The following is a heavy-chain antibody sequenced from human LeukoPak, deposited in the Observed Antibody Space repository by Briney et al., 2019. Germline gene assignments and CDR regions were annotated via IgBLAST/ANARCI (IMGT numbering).Heavy chain of an antibody. CDR3: ARGKYSRPAAINWFDP. Sequence: SETLSLTCTVSGGSVNSGSYYWTWIRQPPGKGLEWIGYIFYSGRTNYNPSLKSRVSISVNTSKNQFSLKLSSVTAADTAVYYCARGKYSRPAAINWFDPWGQGTLVTVSS. J-gene: IGHJ5*02. D-gene: IGHD6-6*01. CDR1: GGSVNSGSYY. CDR2: IFYSGRT. V-gene: IGHV4-61*01.